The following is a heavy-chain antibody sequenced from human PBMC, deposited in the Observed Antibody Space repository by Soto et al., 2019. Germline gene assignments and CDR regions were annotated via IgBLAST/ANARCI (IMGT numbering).Heavy chain of an antibody. V-gene: IGHV3-23*01. D-gene: IGHD6-13*01. Sequence: EVQLLESGGGLVQPGGSLRLSCAASYAMSWVRQAPGKGLEWVSAISGSGGSTYYADSVKGRFTVSRDNSKNTLYLQMNSLRAEDTAVYYCAKPYSSSWYYFDYWAQGTLVTVPS. CDR1: YA. J-gene: IGHJ4*02. CDR2: ISGSGGST. CDR3: AKPYSSSWYYFDY.